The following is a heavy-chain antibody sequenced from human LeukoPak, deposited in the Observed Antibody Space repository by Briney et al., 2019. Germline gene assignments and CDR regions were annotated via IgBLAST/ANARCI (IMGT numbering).Heavy chain of an antibody. CDR1: GGTFSSYA. CDR3: ARDYDDYYDSSGYYYY. V-gene: IGHV1-69*13. Sequence: SVKVSCKASGGTFSSYAISWVRQAPEQGLEWMGGIIPIFGTANYAQKFQGRVTITADESTSTAYMELSSLRSEDTAVYYCARDYDDYYDSSGYYYYWGQGTLVTVSS. CDR2: IIPIFGTA. D-gene: IGHD3-22*01. J-gene: IGHJ4*02.